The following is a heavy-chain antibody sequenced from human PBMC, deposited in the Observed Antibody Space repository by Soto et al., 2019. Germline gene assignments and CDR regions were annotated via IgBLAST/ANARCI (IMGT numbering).Heavy chain of an antibody. D-gene: IGHD1-1*01. V-gene: IGHV1-69*01. CDR3: ARGRLRSEMATTDYFDY. CDR2: IIPIFGTA. J-gene: IGHJ4*02. CDR1: GGTFSSYA. Sequence: QVQLVQSGAEVKKPGSSVKVSCKASGGTFSSYAISWVRQAPGQGLEWLGGIIPIFGTANYAQKFQGRVTITADESTGTAYVELSSLRSEDTAVYYCARGRLRSEMATTDYFDYWGQGTLVTVSS.